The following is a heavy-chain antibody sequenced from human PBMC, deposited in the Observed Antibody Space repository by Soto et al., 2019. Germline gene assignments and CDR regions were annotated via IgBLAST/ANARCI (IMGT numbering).Heavy chain of an antibody. CDR1: GGSVSSSHYY. V-gene: IGHV4-39*01. J-gene: IGHJ5*01. D-gene: IGHD3-22*01. CDR2: MHYTGPT. Sequence: PSETRPRTGGVSGGSVSSSHYYWSWIRQPPGKGLEWHASMHYTGPTYYNPSLKSRVTIFVDTSTNHFSLNLKSVTTADTAVYFCARPFYFDGRGSNPSNSWFQSLGRGTQVAVSS. CDR3: ARPFYFDGRGSNPSNSWFQS.